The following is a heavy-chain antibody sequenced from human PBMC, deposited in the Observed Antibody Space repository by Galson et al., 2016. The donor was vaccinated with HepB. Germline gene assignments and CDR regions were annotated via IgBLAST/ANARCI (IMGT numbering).Heavy chain of an antibody. CDR1: GDSMASSSYY. CDR2: IYHTGST. V-gene: IGHV4-39*01. Sequence: SETLSLTCTVSGDSMASSSYYWGWVRQSPGKGLEWIGSIYHTGSTYHNPSLKSRLTMSVDTSKNQFSLKLSSMTAADTAVYYCRRTDPTGHWFDPWGQGTLVTVSP. J-gene: IGHJ5*02. CDR3: RRTDPTGHWFDP.